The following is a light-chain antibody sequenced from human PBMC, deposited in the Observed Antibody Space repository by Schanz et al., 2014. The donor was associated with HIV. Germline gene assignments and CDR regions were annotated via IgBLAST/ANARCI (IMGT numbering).Light chain of an antibody. CDR2: GVT. CDR3: SSFTRGTTPVI. J-gene: IGLJ2*01. CDR1: SADIGSYNY. Sequence: QSALTQPASASGSPGRSVTFSCTGTSADIGSYNYASWYQHHPGKAPKLLIYGVTDRPSGVSNRFSGSKSGNTASLTISGLQAEDEAVYYCSSFTRGTTPVIFGGGTKLTVL. V-gene: IGLV2-14*03.